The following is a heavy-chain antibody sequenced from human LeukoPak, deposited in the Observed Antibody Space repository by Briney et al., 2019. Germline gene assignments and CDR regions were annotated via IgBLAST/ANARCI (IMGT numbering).Heavy chain of an antibody. CDR2: IYHSGST. J-gene: IGHJ4*02. CDR1: GYSISSGYY. Sequence: SETLSLTCAVSGYSISSGYYWGWIRQPPRKGLEWIGSIYHSGSTYYNPSLKSRVTISVDTSKNQFSLKLSSVTAADTAVYYCARDTGTGPYYFDYWGQGTLVTVSS. V-gene: IGHV4-38-2*02. D-gene: IGHD4-17*01. CDR3: ARDTGTGPYYFDY.